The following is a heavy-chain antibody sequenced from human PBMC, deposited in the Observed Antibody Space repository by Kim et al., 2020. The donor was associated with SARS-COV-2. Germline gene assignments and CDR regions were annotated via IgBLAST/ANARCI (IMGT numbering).Heavy chain of an antibody. J-gene: IGHJ6*02. CDR2: IIPIFGTA. D-gene: IGHD6-19*01. CDR1: GGTFSSYA. Sequence: SVKVSCKASGGTFSSYAISWVRQAPGQGLEWMGGIIPIFGTANYAQKFQGRVTITADESTSTAYMELSSLRSEDTAVYYCAGPRGGIAVAGTWGYYYYGMDVWGQGTTVTVSS. V-gene: IGHV1-69*13. CDR3: AGPRGGIAVAGTWGYYYYGMDV.